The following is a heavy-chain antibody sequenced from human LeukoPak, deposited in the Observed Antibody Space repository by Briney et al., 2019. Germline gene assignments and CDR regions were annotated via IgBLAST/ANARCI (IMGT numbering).Heavy chain of an antibody. CDR1: GFTLTDYV. J-gene: IGHJ4*02. CDR3: ARYGRNWDLDS. CDR2: IKQDGSER. V-gene: IGHV3-7*01. Sequence: GGSLRLSCSASGFTLTDYVMGWVRQAPGKGLEWVAHIKQDGSERYYVDSVKGRYTISRDNAQNSLYLQMSNLRVEDTAVYYCARYGRNWDLDSWGQGTLVTVSS. D-gene: IGHD7-27*01.